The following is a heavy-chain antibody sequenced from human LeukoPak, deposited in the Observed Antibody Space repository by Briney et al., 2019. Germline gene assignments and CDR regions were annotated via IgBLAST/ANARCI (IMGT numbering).Heavy chain of an antibody. J-gene: IGHJ5*02. CDR2: IYTTGST. CDR3: ARGAYFYGSGINWFDP. V-gene: IGHV4-61*09. Sequence: PSETLSLTGICSGGSISSTSYYGSWIRQPPGKELEWIGHIYTTGSTNYNPSLKSRVTISLDTSKNHFSLKLSSVTAADTAVYYCARGAYFYGSGINWFDPWGQGTLITVSS. D-gene: IGHD3-10*01. CDR1: GGSISSTSYY.